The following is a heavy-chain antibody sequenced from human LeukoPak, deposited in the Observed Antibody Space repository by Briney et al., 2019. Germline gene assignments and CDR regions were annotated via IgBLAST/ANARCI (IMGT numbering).Heavy chain of an antibody. CDR2: ISRSGNSI. J-gene: IGHJ4*02. CDR1: GFTFSSYE. D-gene: IGHD5-12*01. V-gene: IGHV3-48*03. Sequence: GGSLRLSCAASGFTFSSYEMNWVRQARGKGLEWLSYISRSGNSIFYADSVKGRFTISRDNAKNSPYLQMNSLRAEDTAVYYCARPYSAYAFDYWGQGTLVTVSS. CDR3: ARPYSAYAFDY.